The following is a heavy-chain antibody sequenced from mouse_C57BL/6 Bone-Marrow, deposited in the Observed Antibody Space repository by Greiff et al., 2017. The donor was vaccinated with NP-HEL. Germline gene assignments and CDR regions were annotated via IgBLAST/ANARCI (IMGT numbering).Heavy chain of an antibody. J-gene: IGHJ2*01. CDR1: GYTFTNYW. CDR2: IYPGGGYT. V-gene: IGHV1-63*01. D-gene: IGHD2-3*01. CDR3: ARSGDGSYYFDY. Sequence: VKLMESGAELVRPGTSVKMSCKASGYTFTNYWIGWAKQRPGHGLEWIGDIYPGGGYTNYNEKFKGKATLTADKSSSTAYMQFSSLTSEDSAIYYCARSGDGSYYFDYWGQGTTLTVSS.